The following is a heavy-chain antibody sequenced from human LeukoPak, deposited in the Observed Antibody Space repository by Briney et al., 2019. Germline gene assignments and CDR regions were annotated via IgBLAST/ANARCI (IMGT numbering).Heavy chain of an antibody. CDR2: IYYSGST. D-gene: IGHD3-10*01. CDR1: GGSISSGDYY. V-gene: IGHV4-30-4*01. J-gene: IGHJ5*02. CDR3: AREGWFGELSHWFDP. Sequence: SETLSLTCTVSGGSISSGDYYWRWVRQPPGKGLEWIGYIYYSGSTYYNPSLKSRVTISVDTSKNQFSLKLSSVTAADTAVYYCAREGWFGELSHWFDPWGQGTLVTVSS.